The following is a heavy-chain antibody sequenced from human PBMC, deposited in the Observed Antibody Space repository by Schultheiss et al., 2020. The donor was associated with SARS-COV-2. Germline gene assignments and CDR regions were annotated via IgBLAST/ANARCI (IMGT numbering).Heavy chain of an antibody. V-gene: IGHV1-46*01. CDR2: INPSGGST. Sequence: ASVKVSCKASGYTFTSYYMHWVRQAPGQGLEWMGIINPSGGSTSYAQKFQGRVTMTRDTSTSTVYMELSSLRSEDTAVYYCARDGYSSGWYPNWFDPWGQGTLVTVSS. CDR1: GYTFTSYY. CDR3: ARDGYSSGWYPNWFDP. J-gene: IGHJ5*02. D-gene: IGHD6-19*01.